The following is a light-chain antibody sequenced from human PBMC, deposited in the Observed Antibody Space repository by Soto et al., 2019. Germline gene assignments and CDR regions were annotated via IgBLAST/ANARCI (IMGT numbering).Light chain of an antibody. CDR3: QQSYTTVYT. CDR1: QTIGAN. J-gene: IGKJ2*01. V-gene: IGKV1-39*01. Sequence: DIQMTQSPSSLSASVGDRVTITCRASQTIGANLNWYRQKLGKAPTLLIYDASTLQSGVPSRFSGLGSGTDFALTITSLQTDDSATYYCQQSYTTVYTFGQGTKVDTK. CDR2: DAS.